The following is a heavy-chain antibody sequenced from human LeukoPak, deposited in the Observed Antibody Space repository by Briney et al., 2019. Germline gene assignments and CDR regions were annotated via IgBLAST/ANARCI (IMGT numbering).Heavy chain of an antibody. CDR3: AREGYSSGHFDY. V-gene: IGHV3-30-3*01. CDR2: ISYDGSNK. J-gene: IGHJ4*02. D-gene: IGHD6-19*01. Sequence: PGRSLRLSCAASGFTFSSYAMHWVRQAPGKGLECVAVISYDGSNKYYADSVKGRFTISRDNSKNTLYLQMNSLRAEDTAVYYCAREGYSSGHFDYWGQGTLVTVSS. CDR1: GFTFSSYA.